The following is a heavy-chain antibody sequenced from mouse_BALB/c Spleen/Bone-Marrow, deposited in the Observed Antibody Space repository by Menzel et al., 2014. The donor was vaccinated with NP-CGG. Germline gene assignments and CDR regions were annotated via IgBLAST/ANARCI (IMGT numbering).Heavy chain of an antibody. V-gene: IGHV2-6-7*01. D-gene: IGHD2-14*01. J-gene: IGHJ4*01. CDR2: IWGDGST. CDR3: ARDRYDGAMDY. Sequence: VQGVESGPGLVAPSQSLSITCTVSGFSLXGYGVNWVRQPPGKGLEWLGMIWGDGSTDYNSALKSRLSISKDNSKSQVFLKMNSLQTDDTARYYCARDRYDGAMDYWGQGTSVTVSS. CDR1: GFSLXGYG.